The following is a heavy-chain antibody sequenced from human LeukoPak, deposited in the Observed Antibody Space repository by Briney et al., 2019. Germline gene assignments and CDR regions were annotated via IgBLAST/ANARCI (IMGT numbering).Heavy chain of an antibody. V-gene: IGHV3-21*01. Sequence: GGSLRLSCAASGFTFSSYVMSWVRQVPGKGLEWVSSISSSSSYIYYADSVKGRFTISRDNAKNSLYLQMNSLRAEDTAVYYCARGNSMFDYWGQGTLVTVSS. J-gene: IGHJ4*02. CDR3: ARGNSMFDY. CDR2: ISSSSSYI. CDR1: GFTFSSYV. D-gene: IGHD3-3*02.